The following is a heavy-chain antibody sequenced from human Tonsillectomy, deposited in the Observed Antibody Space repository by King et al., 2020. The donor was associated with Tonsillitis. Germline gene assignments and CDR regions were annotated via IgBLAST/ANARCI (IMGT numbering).Heavy chain of an antibody. CDR1: GFTFSSCA. CDR3: AKPPRYSSGWSDWYFDL. J-gene: IGHJ2*01. CDR2: ISDNGGST. D-gene: IGHD6-19*01. Sequence: VQLVESGGDLVQPGGSLRLSCAASGFTFSSCAMNWVRQAPGKGLEWVSGISDNGGSTYYADSVKGRFTISRDNSKNTLYMQMNSLRAEDTAVYYCAKPPRYSSGWSDWYFDLWGRGTLVTVSS. V-gene: IGHV3-23*04.